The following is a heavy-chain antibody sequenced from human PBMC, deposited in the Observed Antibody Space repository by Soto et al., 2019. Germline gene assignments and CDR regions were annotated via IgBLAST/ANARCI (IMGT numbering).Heavy chain of an antibody. CDR2: IYSGDTT. J-gene: IGHJ4*02. D-gene: IGHD4-17*01. CDR3: HRYGY. V-gene: IGHV3-53*01. Sequence: EVQLVESGGGLIQPGGSLRLSCAVSGFTVRANYMSWVRQAPGKGLEWVSVIYSGDTTYYADSVKGRFIISRDISKNTLYLQMNILRAEDTAVYYCHRYGYWGQGTLVTVSS. CDR1: GFTVRANY.